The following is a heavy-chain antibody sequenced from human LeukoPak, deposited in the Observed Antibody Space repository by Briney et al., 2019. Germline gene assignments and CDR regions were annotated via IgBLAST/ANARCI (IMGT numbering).Heavy chain of an antibody. CDR3: ARSGYYYDSSGYLYYFDY. J-gene: IGHJ4*02. CDR1: GGSISSGGYY. CDR2: IYYSGST. D-gene: IGHD3-22*01. Sequence: SQTLSLTCTVSGGSISSGGYYWSWIRQHPGKGLEWIVYIYYSGSTYYNPSLKSRFTISVDTSKNQFSLKLSSVTAADTAVYYCARSGYYYDSSGYLYYFDYWGQGTLVTVSS. V-gene: IGHV4-31*03.